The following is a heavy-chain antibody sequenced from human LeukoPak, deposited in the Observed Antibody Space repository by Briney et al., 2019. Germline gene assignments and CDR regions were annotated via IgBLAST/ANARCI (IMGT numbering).Heavy chain of an antibody. Sequence: PGGSLRLSCAASGFTFSSYGMHWVRQAPGKGLEWVAFIRYDGSNKYYADSVKGRFTISRDNSKNTLYLQMNSLRAEDTAVYYCAKEAVPAADIIDYWGQGTLVTVSS. J-gene: IGHJ4*02. CDR2: IRYDGSNK. D-gene: IGHD2-2*01. CDR1: GFTFSSYG. CDR3: AKEAVPAADIIDY. V-gene: IGHV3-30*02.